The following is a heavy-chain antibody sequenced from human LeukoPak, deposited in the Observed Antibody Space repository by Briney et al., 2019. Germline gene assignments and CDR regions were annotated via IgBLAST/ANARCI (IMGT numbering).Heavy chain of an antibody. CDR3: ARGTETDGSGSNGFFSLHY. D-gene: IGHD3-22*01. CDR1: GYTFSKFG. Sequence: ASVKVSCKASGYTFSKFGITWVRQAPGQGLEWMGWISAFSGNTKYTQKFQGRVTMTTDTSTSTAYMELRSLRSDDTAVYYCARGTETDGSGSNGFFSLHYWGQGTLVNVSS. V-gene: IGHV1-18*01. J-gene: IGHJ4*02. CDR2: ISAFSGNT.